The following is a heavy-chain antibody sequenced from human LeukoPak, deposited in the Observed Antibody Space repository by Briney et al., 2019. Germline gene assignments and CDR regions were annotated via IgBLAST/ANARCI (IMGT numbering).Heavy chain of an antibody. CDR3: ATGIAARPGGSIDY. CDR2: ISSSGSTI. V-gene: IGHV3-48*03. CDR1: GFTFSSYE. Sequence: HPGGSLRLSCAASGFTFSSYEMNWVRQAPGKCLEWVSYISSSGSTIYYADSVKGRFTISRDNAKNSLYLHMNSLRAEDTAVNYCATGIAARPGGSIDYWGQGTLVTVSS. J-gene: IGHJ4*02. D-gene: IGHD6-6*01.